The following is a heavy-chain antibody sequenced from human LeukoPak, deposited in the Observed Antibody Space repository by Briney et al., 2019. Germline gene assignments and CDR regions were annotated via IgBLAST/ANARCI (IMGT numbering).Heavy chain of an antibody. CDR3: ARLRKSTMNFDF. J-gene: IGHJ4*02. CDR1: GGSISSGGYS. Sequence: SGTLSLTCAVSGGSISSGGYSWSWIRQPPGKGLEWIGYIYHSGSTYYNPSLKSRVTISVDRSKNQFSLKLSSVTAADTAVFYCARLRKSTMNFDFWGQGTLVTVSS. V-gene: IGHV4-30-2*01. CDR2: IYHSGST. D-gene: IGHD5/OR15-5a*01.